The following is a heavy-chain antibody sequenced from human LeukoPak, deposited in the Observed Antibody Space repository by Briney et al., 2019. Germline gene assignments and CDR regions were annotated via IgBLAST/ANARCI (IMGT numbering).Heavy chain of an antibody. D-gene: IGHD4-17*01. V-gene: IGHV3-21*01. Sequence: PGGSLRLSCAASGFTFSSYSMNWVRQAPGKGLEWVSSISSSSSYIYYADSVKGRFTISRDNAKNSLYLQMNNLRAEDTAVYYCARENDYGDYVMDYWGQGTLVTVSS. CDR1: GFTFSSYS. CDR2: ISSSSSYI. J-gene: IGHJ4*02. CDR3: ARENDYGDYVMDY.